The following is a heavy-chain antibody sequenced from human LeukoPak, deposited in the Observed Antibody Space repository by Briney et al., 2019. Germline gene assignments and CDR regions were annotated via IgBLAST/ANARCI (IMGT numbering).Heavy chain of an antibody. V-gene: IGHV1-18*04. J-gene: IGHJ4*02. Sequence: ASVKVSCKASGYTFTGYYMHWVRQAPGQGLGWMGWISAYNGNTKYAQKHQGRVTMTTDTSTSTAYVELRSLRSDDTAVYYCARGLGGSGSYFLTFDYWGQGTLVTVSS. CDR2: ISAYNGNT. CDR1: GYTFTGYY. D-gene: IGHD1-26*01. CDR3: ARGLGGSGSYFLTFDY.